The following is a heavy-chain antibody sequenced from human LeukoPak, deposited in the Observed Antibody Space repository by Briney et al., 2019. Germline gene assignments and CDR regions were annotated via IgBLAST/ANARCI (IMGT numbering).Heavy chain of an antibody. V-gene: IGHV4-30-4*08. D-gene: IGHD3-10*01. CDR2: IYYSGST. CDR1: GGSISSGDYY. J-gene: IGHJ4*02. Sequence: PSQTLSLTCTVSGGSISSGDYYWSWIRQPPGKGLEWIGYIYYSGSTYYNPSLKSQVTISVDTSKNQFSLKLSSVTAADTAVYYCARDNPTRYYYGSGSHKGFDYWGQGTLVTVSS. CDR3: ARDNPTRYYYGSGSHKGFDY.